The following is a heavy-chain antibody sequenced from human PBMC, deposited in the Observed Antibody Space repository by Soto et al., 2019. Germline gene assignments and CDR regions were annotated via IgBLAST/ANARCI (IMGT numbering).Heavy chain of an antibody. J-gene: IGHJ4*02. Sequence: QVQLAQSGAEVKNPGASVKVSCKTSGYTFTKYGVGWVRQAPGQGLEWMGWISGSSGNANYAEKVQGRITLTTDTSTSTAYIELRSLGSDDTAVYYCAREMAGLGGEYDYWGQGTLVTVSS. CDR2: ISGSSGNA. V-gene: IGHV1-18*01. CDR3: AREMAGLGGEYDY. CDR1: GYTFTKYG. D-gene: IGHD3-16*01.